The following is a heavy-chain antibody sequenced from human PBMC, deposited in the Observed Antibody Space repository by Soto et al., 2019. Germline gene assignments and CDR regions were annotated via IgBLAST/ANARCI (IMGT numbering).Heavy chain of an antibody. D-gene: IGHD2-2*01. CDR1: VFPFSRYA. V-gene: IGHV3-23*01. CDR3: AKERIPAAIINYYYGMDV. J-gene: IGHJ6*02. CDR2: IDSDAST. Sequence: GGSLRLSFPASVFPFSRYAMSWVRPAPGKGLEWVSAIDSDASTYYADSVKGRFTISRDKSKGTLYLQISSLRAEDTAVYYCAKERIPAAIINYYYGMDVWGQGTKVTVSS.